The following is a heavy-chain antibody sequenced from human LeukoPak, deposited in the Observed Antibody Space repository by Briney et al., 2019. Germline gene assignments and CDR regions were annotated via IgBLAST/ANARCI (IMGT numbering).Heavy chain of an antibody. CDR3: GYCSSTSCYADFDY. D-gene: IGHD2-2*01. J-gene: IGHJ4*02. CDR1: GFTVSSKY. Sequence: GGSLRLSCTASGFTVSSKYMSWVRQAPGKGLKWVSVIYSGGTTYYADSVKGRFTISRDNSKNTLYLQMNSLRAEDTAVYYCGYCSSTSCYADFDYWGQGTLVTVSS. CDR2: IYSGGTT. V-gene: IGHV3-66*01.